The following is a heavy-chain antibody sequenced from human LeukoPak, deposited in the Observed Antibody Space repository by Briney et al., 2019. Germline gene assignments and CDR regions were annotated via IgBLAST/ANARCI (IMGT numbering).Heavy chain of an antibody. D-gene: IGHD3-10*01. V-gene: IGHV3-74*01. J-gene: IGHJ4*02. CDR2: VKSDGGGI. Sequence: GGSLRLSCAVSGFTFTDYWFHWVRQAPGKGLEWVSRVKSDGGGINYGDSVKGRFTVSRDNAKNTLYLQMNSLRAEDTAVYYCARQAGSGFDYWGQGSLVTVSS. CDR1: GFTFTDYW. CDR3: ARQAGSGFDY.